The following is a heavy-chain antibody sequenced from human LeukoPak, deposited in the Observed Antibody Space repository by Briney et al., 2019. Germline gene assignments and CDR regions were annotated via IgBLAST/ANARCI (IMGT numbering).Heavy chain of an antibody. Sequence: GGSLRLSCAASGFTFSSYEMNWVRQAPGKGLEWVSYISSSGRTKYYADSVKGRFTISRDNAKNSLYLQMNSLRAEDTAVYYCAELGITMIGGVWGKGTTVTISS. D-gene: IGHD3-10*02. CDR1: GFTFSSYE. CDR2: ISSSGRTK. V-gene: IGHV3-48*03. CDR3: AELGITMIGGV. J-gene: IGHJ6*04.